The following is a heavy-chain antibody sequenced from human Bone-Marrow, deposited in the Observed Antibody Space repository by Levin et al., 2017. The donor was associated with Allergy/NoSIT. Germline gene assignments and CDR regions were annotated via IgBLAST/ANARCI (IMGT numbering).Heavy chain of an antibody. J-gene: IGHJ6*02. D-gene: IGHD3-10*02. CDR3: AREGTATIDYYVHYFGLDV. CDR2: MSGSGST. V-gene: IGHV4-4*07. CDR1: DDSISAFY. Sequence: GSLRLSCTVSDDSISAFYWSWVRQPAGKGLEWIGRMSGSGSTNYNPSLQSRVTMSVDTSKRQFSLRLASVTAADTAVYYCAREGTATIDYYVHYFGLDVWGQGTTVTVSS.